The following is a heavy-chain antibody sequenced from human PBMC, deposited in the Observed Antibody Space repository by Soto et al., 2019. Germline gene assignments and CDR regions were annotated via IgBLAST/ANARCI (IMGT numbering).Heavy chain of an antibody. D-gene: IGHD6-13*01. CDR2: IYYSGST. V-gene: IGHV4-59*01. CDR3: ARATAAAGALDP. CDR1: GGSISSYY. Sequence: ETLSLTCTVSGGSISSYYWSWIRQPPGKGLEWIGYIYYSGSTNYNPSLKSRVTISVDTSKNQFSLKLSSVTAADTAVYYCARATAAAGALDPWGQGTLVTVSS. J-gene: IGHJ5*02.